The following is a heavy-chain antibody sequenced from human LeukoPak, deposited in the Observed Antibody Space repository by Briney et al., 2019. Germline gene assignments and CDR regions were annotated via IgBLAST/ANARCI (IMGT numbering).Heavy chain of an antibody. CDR3: ARHEYSGSYYGLSWFDP. CDR1: GGSISSSGYY. J-gene: IGHJ5*02. CDR2: IYYSGST. Sequence: PSETLSLTCTVSGGSISSSGYYWGWIRQPPGKGLEWIASIYYSGSTYYNPSLKSRVTISVDTSKNQLSLKLSSPTAADTAVYYCARHEYSGSYYGLSWFDPWGQGTLVTVSS. V-gene: IGHV4-39*01. D-gene: IGHD1-26*01.